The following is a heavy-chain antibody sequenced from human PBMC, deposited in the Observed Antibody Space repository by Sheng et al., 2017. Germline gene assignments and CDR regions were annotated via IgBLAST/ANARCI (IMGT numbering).Heavy chain of an antibody. D-gene: IGHD2-15*01. J-gene: IGHJ4*02. CDR1: GFTFSSYA. Sequence: EVQLVESGGGLVQPGGSLRLSCAASGFTFSSYAMSWVRQAPGKGLEWVSAISGSGGSTYYADSVKGRFTISRDNSKNTLYLQMNRLRAEDTAVYYCAKQSPDYCNGGNCYSMGVDYWGQGTLVTVSS. CDR2: ISGSGGST. CDR3: AKQSPDYCNGGNCYSMGVDY. V-gene: IGHV3-23*04.